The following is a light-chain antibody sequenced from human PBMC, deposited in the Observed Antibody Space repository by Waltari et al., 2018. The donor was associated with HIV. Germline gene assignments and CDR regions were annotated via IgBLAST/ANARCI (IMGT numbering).Light chain of an antibody. CDR2: GAS. Sequence: ETLLTQSPVTLSLSPGERATLSCRASQSVSSSYLAWYQQKPGQTPRPLIYGASSRAPGIPDRFSGSGSGTDFTLTISRLEPEDFAVYYCQQYGNSPWTFGQGTKVEIK. CDR1: QSVSSSY. CDR3: QQYGNSPWT. J-gene: IGKJ1*01. V-gene: IGKV3-20*01.